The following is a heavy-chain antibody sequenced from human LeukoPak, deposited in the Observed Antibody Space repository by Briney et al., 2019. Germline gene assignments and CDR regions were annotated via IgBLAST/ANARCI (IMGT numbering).Heavy chain of an antibody. Sequence: SETLSLTCTVSGGSISSSSYYWGWIRQPPGKGLEWIGSIYYSGSTYYNPSLKSRVTISVDTSKNQFSLKLSSVTAADTAVYYCARDYSSGWTRSSGGNFDYWGQGTLVTVSS. V-gene: IGHV4-39*07. CDR3: ARDYSSGWTRSSGGNFDY. CDR1: GGSISSSSYY. CDR2: IYYSGST. D-gene: IGHD6-19*01. J-gene: IGHJ4*02.